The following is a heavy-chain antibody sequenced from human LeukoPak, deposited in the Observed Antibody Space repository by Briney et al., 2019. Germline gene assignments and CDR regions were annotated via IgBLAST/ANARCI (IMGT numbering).Heavy chain of an antibody. D-gene: IGHD6-19*01. CDR2: THSRGIT. V-gene: IGHV4-59*01. CDR3: ARMGRSSGWIDTFDI. CDR1: GGSMDSYY. Sequence: PSETLSLTCTVSGGSMDSYYWSWIRQPPGKGPEWIGYTHSRGITNYNPSLKSRVNMSVDTSKNQFSLKVSSVTAADTAVYYCARMGRSSGWIDTFDIWGQGTMVTVSS. J-gene: IGHJ3*02.